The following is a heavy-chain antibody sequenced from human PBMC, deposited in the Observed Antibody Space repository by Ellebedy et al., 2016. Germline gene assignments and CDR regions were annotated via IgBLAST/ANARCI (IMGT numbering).Heavy chain of an antibody. V-gene: IGHV4-61*02. J-gene: IGHJ5*02. CDR2: IYTSGST. Sequence: LRLXXTVSGGSISSGGYYWSWIRQHPGKGLEWIGRIYTSGSTNYNPSLKSRVTMSVDTSKNQFSLKLSSVTAADTAVYYCARGGGYSKGWFDPWGQGTLVTVSS. D-gene: IGHD5-18*01. CDR1: GGSISSGGYY. CDR3: ARGGGYSKGWFDP.